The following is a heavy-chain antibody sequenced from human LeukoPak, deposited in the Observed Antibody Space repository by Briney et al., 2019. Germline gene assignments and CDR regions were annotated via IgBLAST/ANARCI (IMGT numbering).Heavy chain of an antibody. J-gene: IGHJ4*02. V-gene: IGHV3-74*01. CDR2: INTDGSST. Sequence: QAGGSLRLSCAASGFTFSSYWMHWVRQAPGKGLVWVSRINTDGSSTSYADSVKGRFTISRDNAKNTLYAQMNSLRAEDTAVYYCARLYGGYGDYYFDYWGQGTLVTVSS. CDR1: GFTFSSYW. CDR3: ARLYGGYGDYYFDY. D-gene: IGHD4-17*01.